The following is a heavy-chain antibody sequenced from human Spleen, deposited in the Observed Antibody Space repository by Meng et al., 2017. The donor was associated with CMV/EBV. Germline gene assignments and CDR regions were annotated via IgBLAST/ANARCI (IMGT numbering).Heavy chain of an antibody. CDR3: ARDRAKIFEGYYGMDV. V-gene: IGHV1-2*02. D-gene: IGHD3-3*01. CDR1: GYTFTTYY. J-gene: IGHJ6*02. Sequence: ASVKVSCKASGYTFTTYYIHWVRQAPGQGLQWMGWINPNTGGKILSQKFEGRLTLTSDTSSSVVYMELSRLTSDDTAVYYCARDRAKIFEGYYGMDVWGQGTTVTVSS. CDR2: INPNTGGK.